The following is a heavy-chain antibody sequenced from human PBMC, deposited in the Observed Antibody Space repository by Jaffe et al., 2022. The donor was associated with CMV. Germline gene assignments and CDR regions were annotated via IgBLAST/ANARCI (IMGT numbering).Heavy chain of an antibody. Sequence: EVQLVESGGDLVQPGGSLRLSCAASGFTFSSYWMHWVRQAPGKGLVWVSRINRDGSSTAYADSVKGRFTISRDYAKNTLYLQMNSLRADDTAVYYCARDPYGDYGDWYFDLWGRGTLVTVSS. CDR3: ARDPYGDYGDWYFDL. D-gene: IGHD4-17*01. CDR1: GFTFSSYW. CDR2: INRDGSST. J-gene: IGHJ2*01. V-gene: IGHV3-74*01.